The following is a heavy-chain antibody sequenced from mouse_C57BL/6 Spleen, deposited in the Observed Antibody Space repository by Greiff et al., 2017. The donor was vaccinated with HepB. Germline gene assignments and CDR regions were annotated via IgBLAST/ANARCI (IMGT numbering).Heavy chain of an antibody. V-gene: IGHV1-82*01. Sequence: QVQLQQSGPELVKPGASVKISCKASGYAFSSSWMNWVKQRPGKGLEWIGRIYPGDGDTNYNGKFKGKATLTADKSSSTAYMQLSSLTSEDSAVYVCARADGYYVGGFAYWGQGTLVTVSA. D-gene: IGHD2-3*01. J-gene: IGHJ3*01. CDR1: GYAFSSSW. CDR3: ARADGYYVGGFAY. CDR2: IYPGDGDT.